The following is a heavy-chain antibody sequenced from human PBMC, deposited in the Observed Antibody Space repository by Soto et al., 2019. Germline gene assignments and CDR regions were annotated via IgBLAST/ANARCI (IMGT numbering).Heavy chain of an antibody. CDR1: GFTFSSYA. CDR2: ISGSGGST. V-gene: IGHV3-23*01. D-gene: IGHD3-22*01. J-gene: IGHJ4*02. Sequence: AGGSLRLSCAASGFTFSSYAMSWVRQAPGKGLEWVSAISGSGGSTYYADSVKGRFTISRDNSKNTLYLQMNSLRAEDTAVYYCAKDRPYYYDSSGYFDYWGQGTLVTVSS. CDR3: AKDRPYYYDSSGYFDY.